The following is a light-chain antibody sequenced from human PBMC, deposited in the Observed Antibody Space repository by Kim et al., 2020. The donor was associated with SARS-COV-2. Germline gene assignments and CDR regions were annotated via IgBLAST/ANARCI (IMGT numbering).Light chain of an antibody. CDR1: QGVSDN. CDR3: QQYDDWPPWT. Sequence: SLGERATRSCRARQGVSDNLAWYQQKPGQAPRLLIYGASTRATGIPARFSGSGSGTEFTLTISSLQSEDSAVYYCQQYDDWPPWTFGQGTKVDIK. V-gene: IGKV3-15*01. CDR2: GAS. J-gene: IGKJ1*01.